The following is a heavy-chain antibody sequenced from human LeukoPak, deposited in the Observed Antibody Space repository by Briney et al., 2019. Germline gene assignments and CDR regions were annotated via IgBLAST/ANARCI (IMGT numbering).Heavy chain of an antibody. CDR1: GGTFSSYA. J-gene: IGHJ5*02. D-gene: IGHD3-22*01. CDR3: ARDSSGSLRQLYNWFDP. V-gene: IGHV1-69*01. CDR2: IIPIFGTA. Sequence: SVKVSCKASGGTFSSYAISWVRQAPGHGLEWWGGIIPIFGTANYAQKFQGRVTITADESTSTAYMELSSLRSEDTAVYYCARDSSGSLRQLYNWFDPWGQGTLVTVSS.